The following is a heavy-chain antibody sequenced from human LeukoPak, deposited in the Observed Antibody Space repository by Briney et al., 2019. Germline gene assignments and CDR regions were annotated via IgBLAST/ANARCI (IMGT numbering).Heavy chain of an antibody. Sequence: PGGSLRLSCAASGFTFSSYAMIWVGQAPGKGLEWVSAISGSGGSTYYADPVKGRFTSSRDNSKNTLYLQMNSLRAEDTAVYYCAKGTYYYDSSGYYYDYWGQGTLVTVSS. CDR1: GFTFSSYA. V-gene: IGHV3-23*01. CDR3: AKGTYYYDSSGYYYDY. J-gene: IGHJ4*02. D-gene: IGHD3-22*01. CDR2: ISGSGGST.